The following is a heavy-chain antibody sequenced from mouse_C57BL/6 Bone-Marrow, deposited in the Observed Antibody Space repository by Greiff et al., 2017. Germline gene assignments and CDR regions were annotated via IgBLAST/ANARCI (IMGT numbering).Heavy chain of an antibody. CDR3: ARERTYGNYFEFDV. J-gene: IGHJ1*03. CDR2: IYPGSGST. V-gene: IGHV1-55*01. Sequence: QVQLQQPGAELVKPGASVKMSCKASGYTFTSYWITWVKQRPGQGLEWIGDIYPGSGSTNYNEKFKSKATLTVDTSSSTAYMQLSSLTSEDSAVYYCARERTYGNYFEFDVWGTGTTVTVSS. CDR1: GYTFTSYW. D-gene: IGHD2-1*01.